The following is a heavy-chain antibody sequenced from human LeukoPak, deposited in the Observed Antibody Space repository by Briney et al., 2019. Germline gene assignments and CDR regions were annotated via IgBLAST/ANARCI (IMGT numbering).Heavy chain of an antibody. J-gene: IGHJ4*02. CDR1: GGSISSSSYY. Sequence: SETLSLTCTVSGGSISSSSYYWGWIRQPPGKGLEWIGSIYYSGSTYYNPSLKSRVTISVDTSKNQFSLKLRSVMAADTAVYYCANPPTVTSFDYWGQGTLVTVSS. CDR3: ANPPTVTSFDY. V-gene: IGHV4-39*01. CDR2: IYYSGST. D-gene: IGHD4-11*01.